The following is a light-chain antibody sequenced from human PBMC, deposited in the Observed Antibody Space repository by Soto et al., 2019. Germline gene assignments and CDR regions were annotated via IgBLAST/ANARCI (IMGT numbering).Light chain of an antibody. V-gene: IGLV2-14*01. J-gene: IGLJ1*01. CDR3: SSYTDSSNYV. CDR2: QVT. CDR1: SSDLAIYNY. Sequence: QSALTQPATVSGSPGQSITISCTGTSSDLAIYNYVSWYQQQPGKAPKLMIYQVTNRPSGVSNRFSGSRSGNTASLTISWLQAEDDADYDCSSYTDSSNYVFGTGPKVTVL.